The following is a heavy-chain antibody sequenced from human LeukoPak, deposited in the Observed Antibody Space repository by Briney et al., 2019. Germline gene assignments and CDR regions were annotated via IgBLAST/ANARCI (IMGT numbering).Heavy chain of an antibody. J-gene: IGHJ4*02. V-gene: IGHV3-21*01. CDR1: GFNFGSYG. CDR3: ARTVIAARAFDY. Sequence: PGGSLRLSCTASGFNFGSYGMNWVRQAPGKGLEWVSSISSSSSYIYYADSVKGRFTISRDNAKNSLYLQMNSLRAEDTAVYYCARTVIAARAFDYWGQGTLVTVSS. CDR2: ISSSSSYI. D-gene: IGHD6-6*01.